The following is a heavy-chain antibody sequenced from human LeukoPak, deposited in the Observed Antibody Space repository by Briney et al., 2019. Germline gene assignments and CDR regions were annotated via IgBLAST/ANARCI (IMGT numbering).Heavy chain of an antibody. CDR3: ARAIQFGGYFDY. V-gene: IGHV3-53*01. D-gene: IGHD2-15*01. CDR1: GFTPSGDY. Sequence: GGSLRLSCAASGFTPSGDYMSWVRQAPGKGLEWVSVIFGAGTTYYADSAKGRFTISRDNSKNTLYLQMNSLRAEDTAVYYCARAIQFGGYFDYWGQGTLVTVST. CDR2: IFGAGTT. J-gene: IGHJ4*02.